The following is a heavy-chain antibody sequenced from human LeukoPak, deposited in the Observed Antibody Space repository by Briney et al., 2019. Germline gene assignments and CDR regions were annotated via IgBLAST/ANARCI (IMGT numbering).Heavy chain of an antibody. CDR2: IYYSGST. CDR3: ARAPPPYYFDY. CDR1: GGSISSYY. Sequence: ETLSLTCTVSGGSISSYYWSWIRQPPGKGLEWIGYIYYSGSTNYNPSLKSRVTISVDTSKNQFSLKLSSVTAADTAVYYCARAPPPYYFDYWGQGTLVTVSS. J-gene: IGHJ4*02. V-gene: IGHV4-59*01.